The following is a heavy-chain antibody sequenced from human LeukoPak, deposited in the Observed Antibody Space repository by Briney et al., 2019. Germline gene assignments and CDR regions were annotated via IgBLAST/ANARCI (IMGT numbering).Heavy chain of an antibody. CDR1: GDSIGRGSYY. CDR2: IFNTGST. J-gene: IGHJ5*02. Sequence: SETLSLTCAVSGDSIGRGSYYWGWIRQPAGKAPEWIGRIFNTGSTYYNPSLKSRVTISVDRSKNQFSLKLSSVTAADTAVYYCARGVPARGVRNWFDPWGQGTLVTVSS. CDR3: ARGVPARGVRNWFDP. D-gene: IGHD2-2*01. V-gene: IGHV4-61*02.